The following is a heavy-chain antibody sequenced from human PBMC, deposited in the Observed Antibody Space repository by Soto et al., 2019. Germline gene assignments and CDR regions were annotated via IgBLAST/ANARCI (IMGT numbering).Heavy chain of an antibody. CDR3: ARGGYSSTWSNLLDRSGLDV. D-gene: IGHD6-13*01. J-gene: IGHJ6*02. Sequence: QVQLVQSGAEVKKPGSSVKVSCKASGDTFTSYAVSWVRQAPGQGLEWMGKIIPAFGKTYYAQKFQGRLTISADDSTSTAYMELSSLVSADTAVYYCARGGYSSTWSNLLDRSGLDVWGQGTTVTVSS. V-gene: IGHV1-69*18. CDR2: IIPAFGKT. CDR1: GDTFTSYA.